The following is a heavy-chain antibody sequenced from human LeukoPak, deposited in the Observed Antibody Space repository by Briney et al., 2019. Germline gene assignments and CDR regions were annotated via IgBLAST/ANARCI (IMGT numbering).Heavy chain of an antibody. V-gene: IGHV3-9*01. D-gene: IGHD2-15*01. Sequence: PGGSLRLSCAASGFTFDDYAMHWVRQAPGKGLEWVSGISWNSGSIGYADAVKGRFTISRDNAKNSLYLQMNSLRAEDTALYYCAAVGACSGGSCYSRLRPGAFDIWGQGTMVTVSS. CDR1: GFTFDDYA. CDR3: AAVGACSGGSCYSRLRPGAFDI. J-gene: IGHJ3*02. CDR2: ISWNSGSI.